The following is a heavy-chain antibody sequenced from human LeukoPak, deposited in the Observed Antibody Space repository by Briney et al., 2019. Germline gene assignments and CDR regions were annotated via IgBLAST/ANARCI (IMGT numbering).Heavy chain of an antibody. CDR3: ARGDQLLDY. CDR1: GGSISSYY. V-gene: IGHV4-59*01. J-gene: IGHJ4*02. D-gene: IGHD2-2*01. Sequence: SETLSLTCIVSGGSISSYYWSWIRQPPGKGLEWIGYIYYSGSTNYNPSLKSRVTISVDTSKNQFSLKLSSVTAADTAVYYCARGDQLLDYWGQGTLVTVSS. CDR2: IYYSGST.